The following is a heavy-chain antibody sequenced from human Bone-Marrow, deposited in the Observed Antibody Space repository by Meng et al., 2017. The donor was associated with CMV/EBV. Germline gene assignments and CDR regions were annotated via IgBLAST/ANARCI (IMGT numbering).Heavy chain of an antibody. V-gene: IGHV3-53*01. J-gene: IGHJ4*02. CDR1: GFTVSSNY. CDR3: ARETYGGNRGY. CDR2: IYSGGST. D-gene: IGHD4/OR15-4a*01. Sequence: LSLTCAASGFTVSSNYMSWVRQAPGKGLEWVSVIYSGGSTYYADSVKGRFTISRDNSKNTLYLQMNSLRAEDTAVYYCARETYGGNRGYWGQGTLVTVSS.